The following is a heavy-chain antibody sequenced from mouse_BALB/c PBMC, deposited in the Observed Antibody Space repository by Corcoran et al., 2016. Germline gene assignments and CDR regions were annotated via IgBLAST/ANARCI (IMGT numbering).Heavy chain of an antibody. CDR2: IYPFKDVT. J-gene: IGHJ2*01. V-gene: IGHV1S136*01. CDR1: GYTFTSYV. CDR3: TREVPGGYPFDY. Sequence: EVQLQQSGPELVKPGASVKMSCKASGYTFTSYVMHWVKQKPGQRLEWIGYIYPFKDVTKYNENFKGKATLTSDKSSSTAYMVLNSLTSEDSAVYYCTREVPGGYPFDYWGQGTTLTVSS. D-gene: IGHD2-2*01.